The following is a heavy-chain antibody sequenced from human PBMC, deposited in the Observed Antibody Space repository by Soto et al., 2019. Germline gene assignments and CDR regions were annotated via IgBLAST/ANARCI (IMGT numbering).Heavy chain of an antibody. CDR3: ARIDASDYYYYGMDV. CDR2: IYPGDSDM. J-gene: IGHJ6*02. CDR1: GYSFTNYW. D-gene: IGHD2-2*01. Sequence: PGESLKISCEGVGYSFTNYWIAWVRQMPGKGPEWMGTIYPGDSDMRYSPSFRGQVTMSVDKSINTAYLQWGSLTASDTAKYYCARIDASDYYYYGMDVWGQGTTVTVSS. V-gene: IGHV5-51*01.